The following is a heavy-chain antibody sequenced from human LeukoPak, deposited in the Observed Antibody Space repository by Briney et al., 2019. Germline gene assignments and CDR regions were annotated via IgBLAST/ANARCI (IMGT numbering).Heavy chain of an antibody. CDR1: GFTVSSNY. D-gene: IGHD3-3*01. CDR2: IYSGGST. V-gene: IGHV3-53*01. CDR3: ARGVGYDFWTGLFYGMDV. Sequence: GGSLRLSCAASGFTVSSNYMSWVRQAPGEGLEWVSVIYSGGSTYYADSVRGRFSISRDNAKNSLYLQMGSLRAEDTAVYYCARGVGYDFWTGLFYGMDVWGQGTTVTASS. J-gene: IGHJ6*02.